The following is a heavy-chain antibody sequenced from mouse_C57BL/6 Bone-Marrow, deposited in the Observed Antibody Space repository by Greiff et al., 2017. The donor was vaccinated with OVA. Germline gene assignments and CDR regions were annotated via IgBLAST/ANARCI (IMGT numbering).Heavy chain of an antibody. Sequence: EVQLVESGGDLVKPGGSLKLSCAASGYTFRSYGMSWVRQTPDKRLEWVATISSGGSYTYYPDSVKGRFTIARDNAMNPLYLQMSSLTSEDTAMYYCARLRAPYAMDYWGQGTSVTVSS. CDR3: ARLRAPYAMDY. J-gene: IGHJ4*01. CDR2: ISSGGSYT. V-gene: IGHV5-6*01. CDR1: GYTFRSYG.